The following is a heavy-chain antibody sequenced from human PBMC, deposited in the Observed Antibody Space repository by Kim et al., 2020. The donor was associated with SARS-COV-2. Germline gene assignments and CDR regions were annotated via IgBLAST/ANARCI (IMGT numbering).Heavy chain of an antibody. J-gene: IGHJ6*03. Sequence: GGSLRLSCAASGFTFSGSAMHWVRQASGKGLEWVGRIRSKANSYATAYAASVKGRFTISRDDSKNTAYLQMNSLKTEDTAVYYCTRLGSSSLAGGYYYYYMDVWGKGTTVTVSS. D-gene: IGHD6-13*01. V-gene: IGHV3-73*01. CDR2: IRSKANSYAT. CDR3: TRLGSSSLAGGYYYYYMDV. CDR1: GFTFSGSA.